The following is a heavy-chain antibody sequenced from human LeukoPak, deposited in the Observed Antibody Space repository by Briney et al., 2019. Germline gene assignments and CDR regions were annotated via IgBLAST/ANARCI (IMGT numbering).Heavy chain of an antibody. Sequence: SETLSLTCTVSGGSISSYYWSWIRQPAGKGLEWIGRIYTSGITNYNPSLKSRVTIAIDTSKNQFSLRLSSVTAADTAVYYCARRPVVSAAIWGYENSHPWGQGTLVTVSS. CDR2: IYTSGIT. J-gene: IGHJ5*02. CDR3: ARRPVVSAAIWGYENSHP. CDR1: GGSISSYY. V-gene: IGHV4-4*07. D-gene: IGHD2-2*01.